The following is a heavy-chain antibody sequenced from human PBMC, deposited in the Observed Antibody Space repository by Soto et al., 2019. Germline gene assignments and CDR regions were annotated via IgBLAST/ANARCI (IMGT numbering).Heavy chain of an antibody. CDR1: GDSFSSADYN. V-gene: IGHV4-30-4*01. J-gene: IGHJ4*02. Sequence: QVQLQESGPGLVKPSQTLSLTCTVSGDSFSSADYNWSWIRQPPGKGLEWIGYIYYSGYTYNNPSPQSPLTMSGDTAQNPFFPELSSFTAAGTAVYYFARSRGFVGLDHWGQGTLVTVS. D-gene: IGHD6-19*01. CDR2: IYYSGYT. CDR3: ARSRGFVGLDH.